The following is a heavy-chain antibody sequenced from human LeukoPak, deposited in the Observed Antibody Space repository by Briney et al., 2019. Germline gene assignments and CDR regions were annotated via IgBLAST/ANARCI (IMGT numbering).Heavy chain of an antibody. V-gene: IGHV3-21*01. CDR2: ISSSSSYI. Sequence: GGSQRLSCAASGFTFSSYRMNWVRQAPGEGLEWVSFISSSSSYIDYADSVKGRFTISRDNAKNSLYLQMNSLRAEDTAVYYCAREANGVCHYWGQGTLVTVSS. CDR1: GFTFSSYR. CDR3: AREANGVCHY. D-gene: IGHD2-8*01. J-gene: IGHJ4*02.